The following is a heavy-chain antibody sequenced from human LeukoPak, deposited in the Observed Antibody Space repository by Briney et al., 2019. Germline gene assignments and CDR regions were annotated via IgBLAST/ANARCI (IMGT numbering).Heavy chain of an antibody. CDR2: ISATSTYI. D-gene: IGHD2-21*01. V-gene: IGHV3-21*01. CDR3: ATIPTGGLVKAGVIDV. CDR1: GFTFSRHH. Sequence: GGSLRLSCSASGFTFSRHHMTWVRQAPGKGLEWVSSISATSTYIEDADSVKGRFTISRDNAKNSVYLQMDSLKDEDTAVYYCATIPTGGLVKAGVIDVWGQGTTVTVSS. J-gene: IGHJ6*02.